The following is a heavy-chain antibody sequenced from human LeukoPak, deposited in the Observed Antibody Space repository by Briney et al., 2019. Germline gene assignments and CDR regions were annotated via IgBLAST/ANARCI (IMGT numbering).Heavy chain of an antibody. D-gene: IGHD6-19*01. CDR1: GFTFTSFS. V-gene: IGHV3-23*01. J-gene: IGHJ4*02. CDR3: AQSKKQSLVQGEGIDY. CDR2: VRGGGRTT. Sequence: GGSLRLSCAASGFTFTSFSMSWVRQAPGKGLEWVAGVRGGGRTTYYADSVKGRFTISRDNSTNTLYLQMNSLRAEDTAVYYCAQSKKQSLVQGEGIDYWGPGTLVTVSS.